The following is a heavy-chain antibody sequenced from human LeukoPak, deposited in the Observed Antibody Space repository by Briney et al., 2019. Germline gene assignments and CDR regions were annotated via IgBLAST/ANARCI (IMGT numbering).Heavy chain of an antibody. CDR2: INEGSSYT. V-gene: IGHV3-21*01. Sequence: GGSLRLSCAASGFTFSSYSMNWVRQAPGKGLEWVSYINEGSSYTYYAKSVKGRFTISRDNAKNSLYLQMNSLRGEDTAVYYCARDDAATARASGMDVWGQGTPVTVSS. CDR3: ARDDAATARASGMDV. D-gene: IGHD6-6*01. CDR1: GFTFSSYS. J-gene: IGHJ6*02.